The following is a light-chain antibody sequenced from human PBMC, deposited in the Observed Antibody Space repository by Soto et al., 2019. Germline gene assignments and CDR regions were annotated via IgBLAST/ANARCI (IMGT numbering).Light chain of an antibody. CDR3: SSYIASRTDWV. CDR2: EVT. V-gene: IGLV2-14*01. Sequence: QSALTQPASVSGSPGQSITISCTGTSSDVGGYNYVSWYQQHPGKAPKLMIYEVTNRPSGVSNRFSGSKSGNTASLTISGLQAEDEADYYCSSYIASRTDWVFGGGTKLTVL. CDR1: SSDVGGYNY. J-gene: IGLJ3*02.